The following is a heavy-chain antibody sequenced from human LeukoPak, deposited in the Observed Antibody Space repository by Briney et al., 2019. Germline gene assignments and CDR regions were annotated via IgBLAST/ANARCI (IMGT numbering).Heavy chain of an antibody. V-gene: IGHV3-53*01. CDR1: GFTVSSNY. CDR2: IYSGGST. J-gene: IGHJ4*02. D-gene: IGHD4-17*01. Sequence: GGSLRLSCAASGFTVSSNYMSWVRQAPGKGLEWVSVIYSGGSTYYADSVKGRFTISRDNSKNTLYLHMNSLTAEDTAVYYCAKGTSTVTIPDYWGQGTLVTVSS. CDR3: AKGTSTVTIPDY.